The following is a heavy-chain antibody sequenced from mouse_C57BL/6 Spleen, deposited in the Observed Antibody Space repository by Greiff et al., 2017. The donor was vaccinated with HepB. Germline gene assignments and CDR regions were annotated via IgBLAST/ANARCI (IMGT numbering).Heavy chain of an antibody. CDR3: ARRNYDYAYYAMDY. V-gene: IGHV1-69*01. CDR2: IDPSDSYT. J-gene: IGHJ4*01. CDR1: GYTFTSYW. Sequence: QVQLKQPGAELVMPGASVKLSCKASGYTFTSYWMHWVKQRPGQGLEWIGEIDPSDSYTNYNQKFKGKSTLTVDKSSSTAYMQLSSLTSEDSAVYYCARRNYDYAYYAMDYWGQGTSVTVSS. D-gene: IGHD2-4*01.